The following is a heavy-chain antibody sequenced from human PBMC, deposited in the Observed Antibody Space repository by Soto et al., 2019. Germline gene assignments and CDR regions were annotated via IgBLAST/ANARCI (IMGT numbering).Heavy chain of an antibody. CDR2: ISYSGYT. CDR3: ARDLEGIVTGRGAVGG. J-gene: IGHJ3*01. D-gene: IGHD3-9*01. V-gene: IGHV4-31*03. CDR1: GGSIRNDNFY. Sequence: QVQLQESGQGLVKPSQTLSLTCTVSGGSIRNDNFYWSFLRQRPGKGLEWIGYISYSGYTAYHPSLESRAFISVDPSNSQYSLTLNAVTAADPAVYYCARDLEGIVTGRGAVGGWGRGTLVTVSS.